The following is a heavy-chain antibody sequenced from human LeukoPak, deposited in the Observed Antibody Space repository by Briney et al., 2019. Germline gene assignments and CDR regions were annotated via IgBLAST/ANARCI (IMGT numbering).Heavy chain of an antibody. Sequence: GGSLRLSCAASGFTFSSYAMNWVRQAPGKGLEWVSAISGSGGSTYYADSVKGRFTISRDNSKNTLYLQMNSLRAEDTAVYYCAKDSRIVGATFDYWGQGTLVTVSS. J-gene: IGHJ4*02. D-gene: IGHD1-26*01. V-gene: IGHV3-23*01. CDR2: ISGSGGST. CDR1: GFTFSSYA. CDR3: AKDSRIVGATFDY.